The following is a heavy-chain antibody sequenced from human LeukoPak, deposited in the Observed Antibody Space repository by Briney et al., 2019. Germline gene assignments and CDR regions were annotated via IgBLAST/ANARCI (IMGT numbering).Heavy chain of an antibody. J-gene: IGHJ5*02. D-gene: IGHD3-10*01. V-gene: IGHV1-2*02. Sequence: ASVKVSCKASGDTFTGYYMHWVRQAPGQGLEWMGWINPNSGGTNHAQKFQGRVTMTRDTSISTAYMELSRLRSDDTAVYYCARAPPTYGSGSTHQDLWGQGTLVTVSS. CDR1: GDTFTGYY. CDR2: INPNSGGT. CDR3: ARAPPTYGSGSTHQDL.